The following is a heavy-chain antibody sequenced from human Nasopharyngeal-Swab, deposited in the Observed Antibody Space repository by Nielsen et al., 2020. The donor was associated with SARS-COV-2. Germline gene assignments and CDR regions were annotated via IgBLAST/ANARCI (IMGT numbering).Heavy chain of an antibody. Sequence: GGSLRLSCVASGFAFDDYSMHWVRQAPGKGLEWVSGITWNGGSIDYADSLKGRFTISRDNAKNSLYLQMNSLRTEDTAFYYCAKDMSFGGWNFDYWGQGTLVTVSS. CDR1: GFAFDDYS. CDR2: ITWNGGSI. J-gene: IGHJ4*02. CDR3: AKDMSFGGWNFDY. V-gene: IGHV3-9*01. D-gene: IGHD6-19*01.